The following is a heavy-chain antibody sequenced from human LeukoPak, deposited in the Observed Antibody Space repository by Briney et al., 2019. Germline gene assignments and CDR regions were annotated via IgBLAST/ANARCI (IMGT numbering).Heavy chain of an antibody. D-gene: IGHD3-16*02. CDR3: ASSGLTFGGVIVPSPFDY. CDR2: IYYSGST. Sequence: PSETLSLTCTVSGGSISSSSYYWGWIRQPPGKGLEWIGSIYYSGSTYYNPSLKSRVTISVDTSKNQSSLKLSSVTAADTAVYYCASSGLTFGGVIVPSPFDYWGQGTLVTVSS. CDR1: GGSISSSSYY. V-gene: IGHV4-39*07. J-gene: IGHJ4*02.